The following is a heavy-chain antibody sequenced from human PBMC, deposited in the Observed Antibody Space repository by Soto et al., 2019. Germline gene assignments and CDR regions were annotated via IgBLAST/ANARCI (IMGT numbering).Heavy chain of an antibody. CDR3: ARGPNWGYRFDS. J-gene: IGHJ4*02. V-gene: IGHV1-69*06. Sequence: QVQLVQSGAEVKKPGSSVKVSCEASGGTFSGHAISWVRQAPGQGPEWMGGLIPLFGTTQHAQNFQGSRTITAYKSTSTAYMELTSLRFEDTAVYYCARGPNWGYRFDSWGQGTLVTVSS. CDR1: GGTFSGHA. CDR2: LIPLFGTT. D-gene: IGHD7-27*01.